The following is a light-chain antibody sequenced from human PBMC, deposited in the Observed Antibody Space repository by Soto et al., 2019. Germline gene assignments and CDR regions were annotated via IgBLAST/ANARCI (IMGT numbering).Light chain of an antibody. J-gene: IGLJ2*01. CDR3: QSYDSSLSGYVV. CDR1: SSNIGARYD. V-gene: IGLV1-40*01. CDR2: GNS. Sequence: QSVLTQPPSVSGAPGQRVTISCTGSSSNIGARYDVHWYQQLPGTAPKLLLYGNSNRPSGVPDRFSGSKSGTSASLAITGLQAEAEADYYCQSYDSSLSGYVVFGGGTQLTVL.